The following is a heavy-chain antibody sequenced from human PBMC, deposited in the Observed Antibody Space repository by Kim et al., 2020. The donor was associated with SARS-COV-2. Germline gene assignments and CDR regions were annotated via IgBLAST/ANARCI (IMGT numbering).Heavy chain of an antibody. Sequence: GGSLRLSCAASGFTFSSYDMHWVRQATGKGLEWVSAIGTAGDTYYPGSVKGRFTISRENAKNSLYLQMNSLRAGDTAVYYCARSLRRNILTGYSYYYGMDVWGQGTTVTVSS. CDR2: IGTAGDT. V-gene: IGHV3-13*04. J-gene: IGHJ6*02. CDR1: GFTFSSYD. D-gene: IGHD3-9*01. CDR3: ARSLRRNILTGYSYYYGMDV.